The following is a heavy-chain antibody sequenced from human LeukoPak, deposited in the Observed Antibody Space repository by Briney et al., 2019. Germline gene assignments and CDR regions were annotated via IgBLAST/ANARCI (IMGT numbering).Heavy chain of an antibody. Sequence: GSLRLSCAASGFTFDDYGMSWVRQAPGKGLEWVSGINWNGGSTGYADSVKGRFTISRDNAKNSLYLQMNSLRAEDTALYYCARDWDYYGSGSYYTGFDYWGQGTLVTVSS. D-gene: IGHD3-10*01. CDR1: GFTFDDYG. J-gene: IGHJ4*02. V-gene: IGHV3-20*04. CDR3: ARDWDYYGSGSYYTGFDY. CDR2: INWNGGST.